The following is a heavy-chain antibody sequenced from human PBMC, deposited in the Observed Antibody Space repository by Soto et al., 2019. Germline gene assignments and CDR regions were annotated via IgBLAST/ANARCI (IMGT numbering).Heavy chain of an antibody. CDR2: CDDEDGET. Sequence: QVQLVQSGAEVKKPGASVKVSCKLSGLTLIELSIHWVRQAPGKGLEWMGGCDDEDGETIYAQKFQGRVTMTEDTNTHTAYMELSSLRSEDTALYFCATLRSWSGYTHWGQGTLVTVSS. V-gene: IGHV1-24*01. CDR3: ATLRSWSGYTH. J-gene: IGHJ4*02. D-gene: IGHD3-3*01. CDR1: GLTLIELS.